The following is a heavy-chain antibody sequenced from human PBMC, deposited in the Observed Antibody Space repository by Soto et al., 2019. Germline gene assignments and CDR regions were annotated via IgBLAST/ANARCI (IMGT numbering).Heavy chain of an antibody. Sequence: ASVKVSCKASVFTSSGISWVRQAPGQRLEWMGWISTHSGNTIYAQKFQGRVIMTMDTSTTTVYMELRSLRPDDTAVYLCAREGILGLFDAYDLWGQGTMVT. CDR2: ISTHSGNT. V-gene: IGHV1-18*04. CDR1: VFTSSG. D-gene: IGHD3-3*01. CDR3: AREGILGLFDAYDL. J-gene: IGHJ3*01.